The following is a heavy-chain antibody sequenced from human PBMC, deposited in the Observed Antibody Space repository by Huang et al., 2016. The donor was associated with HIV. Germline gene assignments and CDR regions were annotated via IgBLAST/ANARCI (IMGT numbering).Heavy chain of an antibody. CDR2: INHIEST. CDR1: GGSFSGYY. Sequence: QVQLQQWGAGLLRPSETLSLTCAVYGGSFSGYYGTWIRQPPGKGLEWIGEINHIESTNDNPSLKSRVTISVDTSRNQFSLTLTSVTAADTAVYYCARGQGGYYYYYMDVWGKGTTVTVSS. CDR3: ARGQGGYYYYYMDV. V-gene: IGHV4-34*01. J-gene: IGHJ6*03.